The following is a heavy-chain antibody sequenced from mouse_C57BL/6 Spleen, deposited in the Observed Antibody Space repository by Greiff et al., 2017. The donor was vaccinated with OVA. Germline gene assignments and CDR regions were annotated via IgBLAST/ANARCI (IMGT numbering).Heavy chain of an antibody. Sequence: VQLQQPGAELVMPGASVKLSCKASGYTFTSYWMHWVKQRPGQGLEWIGEIDPSDSYTNYNQKFKGKSTVTVDKSSSTAYMQLSSLTSEDSAVYYCARSSLYYAMDYWGQGTSVTVSS. CDR1: GYTFTSYW. D-gene: IGHD6-2*01. CDR2: IDPSDSYT. J-gene: IGHJ4*01. V-gene: IGHV1-69*01. CDR3: ARSSLYYAMDY.